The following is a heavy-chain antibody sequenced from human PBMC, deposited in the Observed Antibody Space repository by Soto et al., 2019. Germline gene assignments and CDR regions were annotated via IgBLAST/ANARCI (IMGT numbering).Heavy chain of an antibody. CDR3: ARGANGYYYFDY. Sequence: EVQLVESGGGLVQPGGSLRLSCAASGFSLSDYWMHWVRQAPGEGLVWLSRITRDGSSTNYADSVKGRFTISRDNAKNTLYLRVNSLRGEDTAVYYWARGANGYYYFDYWGQGTLVTVSS. D-gene: IGHD5-18*01. CDR1: GFSLSDYW. J-gene: IGHJ4*02. V-gene: IGHV3-74*01. CDR2: ITRDGSST.